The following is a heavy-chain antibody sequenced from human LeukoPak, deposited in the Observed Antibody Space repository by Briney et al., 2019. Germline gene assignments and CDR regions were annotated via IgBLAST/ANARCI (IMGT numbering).Heavy chain of an antibody. Sequence: PSETLSLTCTVSGGSISSYFWSWIRQPPGKGLQWIGEMYHSGSTNYNPSLKNRVTISVDKSKNQFSLTLTSVTAADTAVYYCARDVGARLPGYWGQGILVTVSS. J-gene: IGHJ4*02. CDR3: ARDVGARLPGY. D-gene: IGHD6-6*01. V-gene: IGHV4-59*12. CDR2: MYHSGST. CDR1: GGSISSYF.